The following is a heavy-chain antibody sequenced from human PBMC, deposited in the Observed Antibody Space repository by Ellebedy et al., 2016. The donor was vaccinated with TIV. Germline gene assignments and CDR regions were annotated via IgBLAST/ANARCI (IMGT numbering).Heavy chain of an antibody. CDR3: ASGYSSSSLGWA. Sequence: GESLKISCAASGFTFSSYAMHWVRQAPGKGLEWVAVISYDGSNKYYADSVKGRFTISRDNSKNTLYLQMNSLRAEDTAVYYCASGYSSSSLGWAWGQGTLVTVSS. CDR2: ISYDGSNK. D-gene: IGHD6-6*01. V-gene: IGHV3-30-3*01. CDR1: GFTFSSYA. J-gene: IGHJ5*02.